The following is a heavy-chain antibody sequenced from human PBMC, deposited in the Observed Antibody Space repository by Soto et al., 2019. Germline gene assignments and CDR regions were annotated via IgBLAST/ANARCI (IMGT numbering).Heavy chain of an antibody. CDR2: IYYSGST. J-gene: IGHJ4*02. V-gene: IGHV4-61*01. Sequence: PSETLSLTCTVSGGSVSSGSYYWSWIRQPPGKGLEWIGYIYYSGSTNYNPSLKSRVTISVDTSKNQFSLKLSSVTAADTAVYYCARAVRELGEGLFFDYWGQGTLVTVSS. CDR3: ARAVRELGEGLFFDY. CDR1: GGSVSSGSYY. D-gene: IGHD1-26*01.